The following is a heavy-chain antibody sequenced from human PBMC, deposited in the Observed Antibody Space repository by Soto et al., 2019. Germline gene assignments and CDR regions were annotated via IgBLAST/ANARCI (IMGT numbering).Heavy chain of an antibody. CDR1: GYTFTGYG. V-gene: IGHV1-18*01. CDR3: ARGLSYYYYYMDV. CDR2: ISAYNGNT. J-gene: IGHJ6*03. Sequence: ASVKVSCKASGYTFTGYGISWVRQARGQGLEWMGWISAYNGNTNYAQKLQGRVTMTTDTSTSTAYMELRSLRSDDTSVYYCARGLSYYYYYMDVWGKGTTVTVSS.